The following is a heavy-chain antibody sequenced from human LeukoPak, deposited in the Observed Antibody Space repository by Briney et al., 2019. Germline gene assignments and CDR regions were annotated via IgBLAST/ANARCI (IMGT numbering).Heavy chain of an antibody. Sequence: AGESLRLSCAASGFTVSTDHMSWVRQAPGKGLEWVAVSYSSGSRHYAESVKGRFTISRDNSKNTLDLQMYSLRAEDTALYYCARVWELSFDHWGQGTLVTVSS. J-gene: IGHJ4*02. CDR3: ARVWELSFDH. CDR2: SYSSGSR. V-gene: IGHV3-53*01. CDR1: GFTVSTDH. D-gene: IGHD1-26*01.